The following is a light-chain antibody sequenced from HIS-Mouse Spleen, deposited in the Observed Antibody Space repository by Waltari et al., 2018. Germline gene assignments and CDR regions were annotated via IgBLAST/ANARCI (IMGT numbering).Light chain of an antibody. Sequence: SYELTQPPSVSVSPGQTARITCSGDALPKTYAYWDQTKSGQAPVLVIYEDRKRPSGIPERFSGSSSGTMATLTISGAQVEDEADYYCYSTDSSGNHRVFGGGTKLTVL. J-gene: IGLJ2*01. CDR1: ALPKTY. CDR2: EDR. CDR3: YSTDSSGNHRV. V-gene: IGLV3-10*01.